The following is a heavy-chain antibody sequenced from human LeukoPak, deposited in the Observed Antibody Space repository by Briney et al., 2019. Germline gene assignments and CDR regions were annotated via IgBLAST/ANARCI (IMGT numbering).Heavy chain of an antibody. V-gene: IGHV3-7*05. D-gene: IGHD6-13*01. CDR1: GFTFSSSW. CDR2: IKKDGSEK. Sequence: PGGSLRLSCAASGFTFSSSWMSWVRQAPGKGLEWVANIKKDGSEKYYVDSVKGRFSISRDNVKNSLYLQMNSLRAEDTAVYYCAREDSSSRYGMDVWGQGTSVTVSS. J-gene: IGHJ6*02. CDR3: AREDSSSRYGMDV.